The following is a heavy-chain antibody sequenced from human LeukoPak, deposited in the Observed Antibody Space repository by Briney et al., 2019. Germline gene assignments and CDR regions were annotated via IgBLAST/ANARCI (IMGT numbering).Heavy chain of an antibody. CDR1: GFTFSSYG. CDR3: AKEATTEPLSYFDY. V-gene: IGHV3-33*06. Sequence: PGRSLRLSCAASGFTFSSYGMHWVRQAPGKGLEWVAVIWYDGSNKYYADSVKGRFTISMDNSKNTLYLQMNSLRAEDTAVYYCAKEATTEPLSYFDYWGQGTLVTVSS. CDR2: IWYDGSNK. J-gene: IGHJ4*02. D-gene: IGHD1-26*01.